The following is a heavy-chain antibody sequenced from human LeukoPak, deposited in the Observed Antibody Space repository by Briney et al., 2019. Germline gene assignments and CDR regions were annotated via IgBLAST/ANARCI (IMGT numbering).Heavy chain of an antibody. D-gene: IGHD1-26*01. Sequence: PGGSLRLSCAASGFTFSGYGMHWVRQAPGKGLEWVAFIRYDGSNKYYADSVKGRFTISRDNSKNTLYLQMNSLRAEDTAVYYCAKESRVGATPSALGYWGQGTLVTVSS. CDR1: GFTFSGYG. CDR3: AKESRVGATPSALGY. CDR2: IRYDGSNK. J-gene: IGHJ4*02. V-gene: IGHV3-30*02.